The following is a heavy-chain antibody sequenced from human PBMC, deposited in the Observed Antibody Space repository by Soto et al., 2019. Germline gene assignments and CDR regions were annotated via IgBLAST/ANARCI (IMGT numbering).Heavy chain of an antibody. V-gene: IGHV1-69*01. CDR1: GGTFSSYA. CDR3: ARDVVPAADYYYYYYGMDV. J-gene: IGHJ6*02. D-gene: IGHD2-2*01. CDR2: IIPIFGTA. Sequence: QVQLVQSGAEVKKPGSSVKVSCKASGGTFSSYAISWVRQAPGQGLEWMGGIIPIFGTANYAQKFQGRVAITEDESTSTAYMQRSSLRSEDTAVYYCARDVVPAADYYYYYYGMDVWGQGTTVTLSS.